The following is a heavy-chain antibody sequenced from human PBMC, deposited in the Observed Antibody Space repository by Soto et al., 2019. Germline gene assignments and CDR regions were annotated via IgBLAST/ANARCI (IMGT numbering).Heavy chain of an antibody. CDR3: ARAARGDPDY. D-gene: IGHD3-10*01. J-gene: IGHJ4*02. CDR2: INSDGSRT. CDR1: GFTFSSSW. Sequence: EVQLVESGGGLVQPGGSLRLSCAASGFTFSSSWMHWVRQAPGKGLVWVSRINSDGSRTTYADSVKGRFPISRDNAQNTLYLQMNSLRAEDTAVYYCARAARGDPDYWGQGTLVTVSS. V-gene: IGHV3-74*01.